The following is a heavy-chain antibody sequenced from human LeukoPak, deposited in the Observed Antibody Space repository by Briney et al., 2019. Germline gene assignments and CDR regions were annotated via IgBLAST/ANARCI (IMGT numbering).Heavy chain of an antibody. Sequence: GGSLRLSCAASGFTFSSYGTHWVRQAPGRGLEWVAVISYDGSNKYYADSVKGRFTISRDNSKNTLYLQMNSLRAEDTAVYYCTKLGYSYGYYFDYWGQGTLVTVSS. J-gene: IGHJ4*02. CDR3: TKLGYSYGYYFDY. D-gene: IGHD5-18*01. CDR1: GFTFSSYG. CDR2: ISYDGSNK. V-gene: IGHV3-30*18.